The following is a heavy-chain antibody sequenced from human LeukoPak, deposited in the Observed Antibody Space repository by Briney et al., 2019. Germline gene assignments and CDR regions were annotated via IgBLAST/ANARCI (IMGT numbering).Heavy chain of an antibody. D-gene: IGHD1-1*01. J-gene: IGHJ4*02. CDR1: GFTFSTSE. CDR3: ATSRTFDY. V-gene: IGHV3-48*03. Sequence: GGSLRLSCAASGFTFSTSEMSWVRQAPGKGLERVSYISSTSSHIFYADSVKGRFTISRDNAKNSLYLQMNSLRAEDTAVYYCATSRTFDYWGQGTLVTVSS. CDR2: ISSTSSHI.